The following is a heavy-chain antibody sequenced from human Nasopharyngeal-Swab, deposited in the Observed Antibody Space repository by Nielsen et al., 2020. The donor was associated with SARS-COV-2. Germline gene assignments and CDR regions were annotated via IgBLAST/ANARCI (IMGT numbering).Heavy chain of an antibody. V-gene: IGHV3-21*01. D-gene: IGHD1-26*01. Sequence: VRQAPGKGLEWVSSISSSSSYIYYADSVKGRFTISRDNAKNSLYLQMNSLRAEDTAVYYCARDGGATSLSYYYYYYMDVWGKGTTVTVSS. CDR2: ISSSSSYI. CDR3: ARDGGATSLSYYYYYYMDV. J-gene: IGHJ6*03.